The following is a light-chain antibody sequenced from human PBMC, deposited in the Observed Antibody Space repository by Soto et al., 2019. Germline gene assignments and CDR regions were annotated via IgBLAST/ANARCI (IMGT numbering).Light chain of an antibody. Sequence: SYELTQPPSVSVAPGKTARITCGGNNIGSKSVHWYQQKPGQAPVLVIYYDSDRPSGIPERFSGSSSGNTATLTISRVEAGDEADYHCQVWDSSSDHAVFGGGTQLTVL. CDR1: NIGSKS. V-gene: IGLV3-21*04. CDR2: YDS. J-gene: IGLJ7*01. CDR3: QVWDSSSDHAV.